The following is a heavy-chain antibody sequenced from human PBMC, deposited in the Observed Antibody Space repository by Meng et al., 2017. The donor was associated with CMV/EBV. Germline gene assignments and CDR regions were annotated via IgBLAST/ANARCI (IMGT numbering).Heavy chain of an antibody. Sequence: QVQPVQAGDEVEEPGSSVKVFCKSSGGTFSSYAISWVRQAPGQGLEWMGGIIPIFGTANYAQKFQGRVTITADESTSTAYMELSSLRSEDTAVYYCARMPRDGYNYIDYWGQGTLVTVSS. CDR1: GGTFSSYA. CDR2: IIPIFGTA. V-gene: IGHV1-69*01. D-gene: IGHD5-24*01. J-gene: IGHJ4*02. CDR3: ARMPRDGYNYIDY.